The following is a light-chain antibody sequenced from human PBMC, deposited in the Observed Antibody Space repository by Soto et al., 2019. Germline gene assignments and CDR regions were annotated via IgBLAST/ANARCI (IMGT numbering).Light chain of an antibody. CDR1: QSVSSNY. V-gene: IGKV3-20*01. Sequence: EIVLTQSPGTLSLSLGERATLSCRASQSVSSNYLVWYQQKPGQAPRLLIYGASSRATGIPDRFSGSGSGTDFTLTISRLEPEDFAVYYCQQYGNLPPTFGQGTKVEIK. CDR3: QQYGNLPPT. CDR2: GAS. J-gene: IGKJ1*01.